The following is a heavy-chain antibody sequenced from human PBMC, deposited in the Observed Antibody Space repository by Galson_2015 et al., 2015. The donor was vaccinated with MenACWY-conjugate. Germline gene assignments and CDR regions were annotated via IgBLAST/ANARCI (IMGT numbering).Heavy chain of an antibody. D-gene: IGHD6-13*01. CDR1: GFTFSSYA. J-gene: IGHJ6*03. V-gene: IGHV3-23*01. Sequence: SLRLSCAASGFTFSSYAMSWVRQAPGKGLEWVSGISNSGGSTNYADSVKGRFTISRDNSKNTLYLQMNSLRAEDTAVYYCAKDWAAAGPYYYYMDVWGKGTTVTVSS. CDR3: AKDWAAAGPYYYYMDV. CDR2: ISNSGGST.